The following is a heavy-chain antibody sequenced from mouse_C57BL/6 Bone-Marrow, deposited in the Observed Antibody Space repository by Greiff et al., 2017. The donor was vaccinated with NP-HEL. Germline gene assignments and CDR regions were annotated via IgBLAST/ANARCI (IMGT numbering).Heavy chain of an antibody. V-gene: IGHV5-16*01. J-gene: IGHJ1*03. Sequence: DVKLVESEGGLVQPGSSMKLSCTASGFTFSDYYMAWVRQVPEKGLEWVANINYDGSSTYYLDSLKSRFIISRDNAKNILYLQMSSLKSEDTATYYCARDCYLGYFDVWGTGTTVTVSS. D-gene: IGHD1-1*01. CDR3: ARDCYLGYFDV. CDR2: INYDGSST. CDR1: GFTFSDYY.